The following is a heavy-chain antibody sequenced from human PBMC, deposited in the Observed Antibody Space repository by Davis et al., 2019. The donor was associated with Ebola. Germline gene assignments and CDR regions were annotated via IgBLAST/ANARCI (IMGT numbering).Heavy chain of an antibody. J-gene: IGHJ4*02. CDR2: VSHDGITT. V-gene: IGHV3-30-3*01. CDR1: GFTFSTFP. D-gene: IGHD1-26*01. CDR3: ARDRVGAFFDY. Sequence: PGGSLRLSCAASGFTFSTFPMHWVRQAPGKGLEWVAVVSHDGITTYYADSVKGRFTISRDNAKNSLYLQMNSLRADDTAVYYCARDRVGAFFDYWGQGTLVTVSS.